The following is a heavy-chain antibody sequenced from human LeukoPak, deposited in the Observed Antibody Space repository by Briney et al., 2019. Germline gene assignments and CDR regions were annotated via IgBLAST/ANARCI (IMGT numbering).Heavy chain of an antibody. V-gene: IGHV3-23*01. J-gene: IGHJ3*01. CDR1: GFTFSSYA. D-gene: IGHD3-16*01. Sequence: PGGSLRLSCAASGFTFSSYAMTWVRQAPGKGLQWVSAVSGSGAHTYYADSVKGRFTISRDNSRDTLYLQMNSLRAEDTAVYYCANEGGGAFDFWGQGTMVTVSS. CDR2: VSGSGAHT. CDR3: ANEGGGAFDF.